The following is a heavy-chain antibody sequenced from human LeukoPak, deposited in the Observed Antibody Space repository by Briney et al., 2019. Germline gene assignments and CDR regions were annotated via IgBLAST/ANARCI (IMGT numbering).Heavy chain of an antibody. V-gene: IGHV4-30-4*01. J-gene: IGHJ4*02. CDR2: IYYRGRT. CDR1: SGSMRRGDYY. Sequence: SETLSLTCTVSSGSMRRGDYYWRRIRQPPGKGLEWIGYIYYRGRTYYNPSLKSRVTRSVDTSKNQFSLKRSSVTAADTSEYYCAGLKPYYFDYWGQGTLVTVSS. CDR3: AGLKPYYFDY.